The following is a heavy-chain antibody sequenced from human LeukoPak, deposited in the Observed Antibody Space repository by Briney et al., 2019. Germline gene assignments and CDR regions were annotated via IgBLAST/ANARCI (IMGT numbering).Heavy chain of an antibody. V-gene: IGHV1-46*01. J-gene: IGHJ4*02. CDR3: ARGSHPLATGESIDY. Sequence: GASVKVSCEASGYTFISYYMHWVRQAPGQGLEWMGKINPSDGSTRYAQKFQGRVTMTRDMSTSTVYMELSSLRSEDTAGYYCARGSHPLATGESIDYWGQGALVTVSS. CDR1: GYTFISYY. D-gene: IGHD3-10*01. CDR2: INPSDGST.